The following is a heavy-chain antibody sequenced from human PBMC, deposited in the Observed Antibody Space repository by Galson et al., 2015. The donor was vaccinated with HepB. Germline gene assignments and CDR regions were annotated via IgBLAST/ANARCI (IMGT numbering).Heavy chain of an antibody. Sequence: PLRLSCAASGFTYSSYSMNCARQAPGKGLEWVPYISSSSSPIHYADSVKGRFTISRDNAKNSLYLQMNSLRAEDTAVYYCARRVGLAVAGTPGPFDYWGQGTLVTVSS. V-gene: IGHV3-48*01. CDR2: ISSSSSPI. CDR1: GFTYSSYS. D-gene: IGHD6-19*01. J-gene: IGHJ4*02. CDR3: ARRVGLAVAGTPGPFDY.